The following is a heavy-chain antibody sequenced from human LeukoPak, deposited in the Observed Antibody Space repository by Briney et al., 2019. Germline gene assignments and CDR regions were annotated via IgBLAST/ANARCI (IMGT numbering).Heavy chain of an antibody. CDR2: IYTSGST. D-gene: IGHD3-22*01. CDR3: EREGSYYDSSGYYYPFDY. V-gene: IGHV4-4*07. Sequence: SETLSLTCTVSGGAISSYYWSCIRQPAGKGLEWIGRIYTSGSTNYNPSLKSRVTISVDTSKNQFTLKLSSVTAADTAVYYCEREGSYYDSSGYYYPFDYWGQGTLVTVSS. J-gene: IGHJ4*02. CDR1: GGAISSYY.